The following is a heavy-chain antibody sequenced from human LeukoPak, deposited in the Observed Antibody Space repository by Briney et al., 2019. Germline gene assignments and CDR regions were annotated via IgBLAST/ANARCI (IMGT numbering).Heavy chain of an antibody. CDR3: ARTPLYRDSGSYRYYFDY. CDR2: ISSNGGST. CDR1: GFTFSSYA. D-gene: IGHD3-10*01. J-gene: IGHJ4*02. V-gene: IGHV3-64*01. Sequence: GGSLRLSCAASGFTFSSYAMRWVRQAPGKGLEYVSAISSNGGSTYYANSVKGRFTISRDNSKNTLYLQMGSLRAEDMAVYYCARTPLYRDSGSYRYYFDYWGQGTLVTVSS.